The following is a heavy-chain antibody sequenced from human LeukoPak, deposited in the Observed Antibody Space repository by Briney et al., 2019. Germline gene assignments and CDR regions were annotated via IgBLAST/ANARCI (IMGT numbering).Heavy chain of an antibody. Sequence: KISCNGGGYSFPNYWIVWVRQAPGQGVEWMGWINPNNDDTNYAQKFQGRVTMTRDTSIPTAYMELSRLRSDDTAVYYCARDERYDSSGYPFDYWGQGTLVTVSS. CDR1: GYSFPNYW. D-gene: IGHD3-22*01. CDR2: INPNNDDT. CDR3: ARDERYDSSGYPFDY. J-gene: IGHJ4*02. V-gene: IGHV1-2*02.